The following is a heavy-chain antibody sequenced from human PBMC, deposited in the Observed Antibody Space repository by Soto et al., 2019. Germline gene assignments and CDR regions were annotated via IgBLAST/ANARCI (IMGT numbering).Heavy chain of an antibody. CDR1: GYIFTDHC. J-gene: IGHJ6*02. CDR2: IYPGDSDT. Sequence: GESLKISCKGSGYIFTDHCIVWVRQMPGKGLEGMVIIYPGDSDTRYSPSFQGQVTISADKSINTTYLQWSSLKASDTAIYYCARQAAAGKYYYAMDVWGQGTTVTVSS. CDR3: ARQAAAGKYYYAMDV. V-gene: IGHV5-51*01. D-gene: IGHD6-13*01.